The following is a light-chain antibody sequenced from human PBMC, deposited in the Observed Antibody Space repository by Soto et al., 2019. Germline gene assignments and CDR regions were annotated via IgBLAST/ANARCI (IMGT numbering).Light chain of an antibody. V-gene: IGKV1-39*01. J-gene: IGKJ5*01. CDR3: QQTYTTPEIT. CDR2: GAS. CDR1: QSISIY. Sequence: DIQMTQSPSSLSASVGDRFTITFRLSQSISIYLNWYQLKPGKAPNLLMYGASYLKSGVPTRFSGSGSGTDFTLTISSLQPEDFAIYYCQQTYTTPEITFGQGTRLEIK.